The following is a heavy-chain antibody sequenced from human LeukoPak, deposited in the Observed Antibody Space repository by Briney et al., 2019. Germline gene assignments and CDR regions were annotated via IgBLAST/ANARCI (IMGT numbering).Heavy chain of an antibody. D-gene: IGHD6-13*01. V-gene: IGHV4-59*12. CDR1: GGSISSYY. Sequence: PSETLSLTCTVSGGSISSYYWSWIRQPPGKGLEWIGYIYYSGSTNYNPSLKSRVTISVDTSKNQFSLSLSFMTAADTAVYYCARRSFYSSSSGVHLWGQGTLVTVSS. CDR2: IYYSGST. J-gene: IGHJ4*02. CDR3: ARRSFYSSSSGVHL.